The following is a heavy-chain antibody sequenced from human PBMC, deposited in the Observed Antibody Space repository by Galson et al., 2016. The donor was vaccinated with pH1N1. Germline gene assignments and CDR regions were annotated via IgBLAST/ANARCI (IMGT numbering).Heavy chain of an antibody. CDR1: GFTFSTYA. V-gene: IGHV3-30-3*01. J-gene: IGHJ6*02. CDR3: ARETPYSSGWGYYYGMDV. D-gene: IGHD6-19*01. CDR2: TSYDGSNQ. Sequence: SLRLSCAASGFTFSTYAMHWVRQAPGKGLEWVALTSYDGSNQYYADSVKGRFTISRDNSKNTLYLEMNSLRAEDTAVYYCARETPYSSGWGYYYGMDVWGQGTTVTVSS.